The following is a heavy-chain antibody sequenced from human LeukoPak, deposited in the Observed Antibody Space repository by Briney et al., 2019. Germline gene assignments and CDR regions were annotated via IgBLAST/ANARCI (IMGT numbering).Heavy chain of an antibody. V-gene: IGHV3-21*01. Sequence: PGGSLRLSCAASGFTFSSYSINWVRQAPGKGLEWVSSISSSSSYIYYADSVKGRFTISRDNAKNSLYLQMNSLRAEDTAVYYCARDQYGDYALDYWGQGTLVIVSS. CDR2: ISSSSSYI. J-gene: IGHJ4*02. D-gene: IGHD4-17*01. CDR3: ARDQYGDYALDY. CDR1: GFTFSSYS.